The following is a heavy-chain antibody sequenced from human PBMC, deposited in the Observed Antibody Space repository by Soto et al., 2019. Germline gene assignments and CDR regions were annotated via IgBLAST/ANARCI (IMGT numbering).Heavy chain of an antibody. Sequence: SLTCTVSGGSISSGGYYWTWIRQPPGTGLEWIGEINHSGSTNYNPSLKSRVTISVDTSKNQFSLKLTSVTAADTAVYYCARLGNYGSGSHVYYFDYWGQGTLVTGSS. CDR2: INHSGST. J-gene: IGHJ4*02. CDR3: ARLGNYGSGSHVYYFDY. CDR1: GGSISSGGYY. D-gene: IGHD3-10*01. V-gene: IGHV4-39*07.